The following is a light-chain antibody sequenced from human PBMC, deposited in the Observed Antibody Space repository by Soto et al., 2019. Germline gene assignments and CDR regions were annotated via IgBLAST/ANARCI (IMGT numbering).Light chain of an antibody. J-gene: IGKJ4*01. CDR2: GAS. Sequence: EIVMTQSPGTLSVSTEEGATLSCRASQSVDRNLAWYQQKPGQAPRLLIYGASTRLTGIPDRFSGSGSGTEFSLTISSLQSEDFAVYYCQQYDSWPLTFGGGTKVEIK. CDR1: QSVDRN. CDR3: QQYDSWPLT. V-gene: IGKV3D-15*01.